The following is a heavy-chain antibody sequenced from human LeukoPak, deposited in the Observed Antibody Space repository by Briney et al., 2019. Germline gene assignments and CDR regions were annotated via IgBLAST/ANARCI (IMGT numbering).Heavy chain of an antibody. CDR1: GFTFSSYA. J-gene: IGHJ4*02. CDR2: ISGSGGST. D-gene: IGHD6-19*01. V-gene: IGHV3-23*01. Sequence: GRSLRLSCAASGFTFSSYAMSWVRQAPGKGLEWVSAISGSGGSTYYADSVKGRFTISRDNSKNTLYLQMNSLRAEDTAVYYCAVKESIAVAGRRSHAGYWGQGTLVTVSS. CDR3: AVKESIAVAGRRSHAGY.